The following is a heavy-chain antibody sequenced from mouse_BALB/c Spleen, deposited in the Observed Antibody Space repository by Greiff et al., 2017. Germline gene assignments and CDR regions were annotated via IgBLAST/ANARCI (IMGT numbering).Heavy chain of an antibody. CDR1: GYTFTSYV. V-gene: IGHV1-14*01. CDR2: INPYNDGT. D-gene: IGHD1-1*01. J-gene: IGHJ1*01. CDR3: ARLNYYGSSSFDV. Sequence: VQLQQSGPELVKPGASVKMSCKASGYTFTSYVMHWVKQKPGQGLEWIGYINPYNDGTKYNEKFKGKATLTSDKSSSTAYMELSSLTSEDSAVYYCARLNYYGSSSFDVWGAGTTVTVSS.